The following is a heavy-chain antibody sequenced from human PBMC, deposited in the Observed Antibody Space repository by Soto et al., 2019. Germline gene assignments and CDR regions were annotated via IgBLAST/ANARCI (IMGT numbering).Heavy chain of an antibody. J-gene: IGHJ5*02. CDR2: MNPNSGNT. V-gene: IGHV1-8*01. CDR3: ARDHTIFGVVITNWFDP. D-gene: IGHD3-3*01. CDR1: GYTFTSYD. Sequence: QVQLVQSGAEVKKPGASVKVSCKASGYTFTSYDINWVRQATGQGLEWMGWMNPNSGNTGYAQKFQGRVTMTRNTSXSRXYMELSSLRSEDTAVYYCARDHTIFGVVITNWFDPWGQGTLVTVSS.